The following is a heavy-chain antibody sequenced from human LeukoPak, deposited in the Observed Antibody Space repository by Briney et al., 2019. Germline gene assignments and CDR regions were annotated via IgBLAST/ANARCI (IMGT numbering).Heavy chain of an antibody. D-gene: IGHD2-2*01. J-gene: IGHJ4*02. CDR3: ARDRRGYCSSTSLPCYYFDY. Sequence: GASVKVSCTASGYTFTSYYMHWVRPAPGQGLEWMGIINPSGGSTSYAQKFQGRVTMTRDTSTSTVYMELSSLRSEDTAVYYCARDRRGYCSSTSLPCYYFDYWGQGTLVTVSS. V-gene: IGHV1-46*01. CDR2: INPSGGST. CDR1: GYTFTSYY.